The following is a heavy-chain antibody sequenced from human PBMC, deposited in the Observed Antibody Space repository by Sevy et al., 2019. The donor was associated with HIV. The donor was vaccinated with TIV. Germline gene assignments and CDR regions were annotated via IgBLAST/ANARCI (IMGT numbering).Heavy chain of an antibody. J-gene: IGHJ6*02. CDR3: ARGYCSGGSCYRGYYYYGMDV. D-gene: IGHD2-15*01. V-gene: IGHV3-30-3*01. CDR1: GFTFSSYA. CDR2: ISYDGSNK. Sequence: EGSLRLSCAASGFTFSSYAMHWVRQAPGKGLEWVAVISYDGSNKYYADSVKGRFTISRDNSKNTLYLQMNSLSAEDTAVYYWARGYCSGGSCYRGYYYYGMDVWGQGTTVTVSS.